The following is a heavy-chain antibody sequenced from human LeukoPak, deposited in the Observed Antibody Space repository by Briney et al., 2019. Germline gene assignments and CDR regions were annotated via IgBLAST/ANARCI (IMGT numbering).Heavy chain of an antibody. Sequence: SETLSLTCTVSGGSISSSSYYWGWIRQPPGKGLEWIGYIYHTGSTNYNPSLKSRVTISVDTSNNHFSLMLSSVTAADTAVYYCARALGSGGDYGWFDPWGQGTLVTVSS. CDR3: ARALGSGGDYGWFDP. CDR2: IYHTGST. V-gene: IGHV4-61*05. CDR1: GGSISSSSYY. J-gene: IGHJ5*02. D-gene: IGHD4-17*01.